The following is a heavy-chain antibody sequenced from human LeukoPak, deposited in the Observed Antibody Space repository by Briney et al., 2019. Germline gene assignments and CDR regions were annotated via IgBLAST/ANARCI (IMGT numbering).Heavy chain of an antibody. CDR3: AKDRVAATGIGELEH. CDR2: ISGRGDST. Sequence: PGGSLRLSCAASGFTLNTYAMSWVRQAPGKGLEWVADISGRGDSTYYTDSVKGRFTISRDNSKNTLYLQMNSLRAEDTAVYYCAKDRVAATGIGELEHWGQGTLVTVSS. CDR1: GFTLNTYA. J-gene: IGHJ1*01. D-gene: IGHD6-13*01. V-gene: IGHV3-23*01.